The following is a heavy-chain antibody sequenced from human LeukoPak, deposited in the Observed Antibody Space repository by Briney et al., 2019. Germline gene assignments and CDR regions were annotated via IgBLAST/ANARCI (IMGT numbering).Heavy chain of an antibody. CDR2: IKTDGSEK. J-gene: IGHJ5*01. Sequence: GGSLRLSCAASGFIFSDSYMSWVRQAPGKGLEWVATIKTDGSEKFHVDSVSGRFTISRDNTKDSLFQQMNSLRVDDTAVYYCVRGGTYWTVSWGQGTLVTVSS. V-gene: IGHV3-7*01. CDR3: VRGGTYWTVS. CDR1: GFIFSDSY.